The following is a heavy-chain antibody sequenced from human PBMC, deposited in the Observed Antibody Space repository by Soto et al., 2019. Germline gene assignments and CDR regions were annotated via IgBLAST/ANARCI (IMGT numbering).Heavy chain of an antibody. CDR3: STDEWV. CDR2: IKSKIDGGTT. CDR1: GFSFSNGW. J-gene: IGHJ4*02. D-gene: IGHD1-26*01. Sequence: EVQLVESGGGLVKPGGSLRLSCAASGFSFSNGWMSWVRQAPGKGLEWVGRIKSKIDGGTTDYAAHVKGRFTISRDDSKNTLYLQMHSLQTEDTAVYYCSTDEWVWGQGTLVTVSS. V-gene: IGHV3-15*05.